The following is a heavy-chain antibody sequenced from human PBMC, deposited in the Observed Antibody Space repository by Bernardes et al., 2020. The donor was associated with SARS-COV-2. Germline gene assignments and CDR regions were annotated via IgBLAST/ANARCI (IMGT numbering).Heavy chain of an antibody. V-gene: IGHV3-7*01. CDR3: VSATDSSGRGY. D-gene: IGHD3-22*01. CDR2: IRQDGNEK. J-gene: IGHJ4*02. CDR1: GFIFSTYW. Sequence: GGSLRLSCAASGFIFSTYWMSWVRQAPGKGLEWVANIRQDGNEKYYVDSVKGRFTISRDNAKNLLYLQMNSLRAEDTAVYYCVSATDSSGRGYWGQGTLVTVSS.